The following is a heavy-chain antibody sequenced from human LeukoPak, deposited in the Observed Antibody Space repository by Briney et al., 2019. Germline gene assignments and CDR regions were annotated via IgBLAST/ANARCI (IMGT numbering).Heavy chain of an antibody. V-gene: IGHV3-30*04. CDR3: AKDRGITMIRELDY. CDR2: ISYDGSNK. Sequence: GGSPRLSCAASGFTFSSYAMHWVRQAPGKGLEGVAVISYDGSNKYYADSVKGRFTISRDNSKNTLYLQMNSLRAEDTAVYYCAKDRGITMIRELDYWGQGTLVTVSS. J-gene: IGHJ4*02. D-gene: IGHD3-22*01. CDR1: GFTFSSYA.